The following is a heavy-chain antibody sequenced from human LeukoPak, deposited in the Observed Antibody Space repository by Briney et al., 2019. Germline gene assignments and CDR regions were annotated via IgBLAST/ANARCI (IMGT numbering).Heavy chain of an antibody. Sequence: ASVKVSCKASGYTFTGYYMHWVRQAPGQGLEWMGWINPNSGGTNYAQKFQGWVTMTRDTSISTAYMELRSLRSDDTAVYYCARDDGLAAAGTYWGQGTLVTVSS. CDR2: INPNSGGT. D-gene: IGHD6-13*01. V-gene: IGHV1-2*04. J-gene: IGHJ4*02. CDR3: ARDDGLAAAGTY. CDR1: GYTFTGYY.